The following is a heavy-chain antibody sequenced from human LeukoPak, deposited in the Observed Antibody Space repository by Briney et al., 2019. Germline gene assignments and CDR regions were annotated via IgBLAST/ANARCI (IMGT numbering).Heavy chain of an antibody. CDR2: IYPGDSDT. V-gene: IGHV5-51*03. J-gene: IGHJ3*02. CDR3: ARPQSMTGVAAFDI. Sequence: KPGESLTLSCTGSGYSFTSYWIGWVRQMPGKGLEWMGIIYPGDSDTRYSPSFQGQVTISADKSISTAYLQWSSLKASDTAMYHCARPQSMTGVAAFDIWGQGTMVTVSS. CDR1: GYSFTSYW. D-gene: IGHD3-10*01.